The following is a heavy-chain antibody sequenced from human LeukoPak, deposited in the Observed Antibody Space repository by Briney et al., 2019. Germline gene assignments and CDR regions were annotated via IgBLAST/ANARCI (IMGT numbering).Heavy chain of an antibody. Sequence: KSSETLSLTCTVSGGSISSYYWSWIRQSPGKGLEWIGYINTNYNPSLKSRVTISVDTSKNQFSLKLSSVTAADTAVYYCARGYYGDFYYYYYYMDVWGKGTTVTVSS. CDR2: INT. CDR1: GGSISSYY. J-gene: IGHJ6*03. D-gene: IGHD4-17*01. CDR3: ARGYYGDFYYYYYYMDV. V-gene: IGHV4-59*01.